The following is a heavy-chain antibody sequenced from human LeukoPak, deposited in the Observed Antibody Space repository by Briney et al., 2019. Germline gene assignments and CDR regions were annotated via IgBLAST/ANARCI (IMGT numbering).Heavy chain of an antibody. J-gene: IGHJ1*01. CDR1: GGSISSYY. V-gene: IGHV4-59*01. Sequence: SETLSLTCTVSGGSISSYYWSWIRQPPGKGLEWIGYIYYSGSTNYNPSLKSRVTISVDTSKNQFSLKLSSVTAAGTAVYYCARGGWYKGYFQHWGQGTLVTVSS. D-gene: IGHD1-1*01. CDR2: IYYSGST. CDR3: ARGGWYKGYFQH.